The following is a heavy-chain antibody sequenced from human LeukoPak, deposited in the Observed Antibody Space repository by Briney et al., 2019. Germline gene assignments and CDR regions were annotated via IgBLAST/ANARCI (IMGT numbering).Heavy chain of an antibody. J-gene: IGHJ5*02. Sequence: GGSLRLSCAASGFTFSSYGMHWVRQAPGKGLEWVAVISYDGSNKYYADSVKGRFTISRDNAKNSLYLQMNSLRAEDTAVYYCARGRGIYTWGQGTLVTVSS. CDR3: ARGRGIYT. CDR2: ISYDGSNK. V-gene: IGHV3-30*03. D-gene: IGHD1-26*01. CDR1: GFTFSSYG.